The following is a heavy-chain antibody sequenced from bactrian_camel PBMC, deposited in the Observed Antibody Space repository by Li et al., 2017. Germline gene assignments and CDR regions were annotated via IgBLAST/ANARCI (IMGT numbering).Heavy chain of an antibody. CDR2: IIHDGDTT. V-gene: IGHV3S31*01. D-gene: IGHD7*01. Sequence: DVQLVESGGGLVQPGGSLRLSCAASGFTFSNYHMSWVRQAPGKGLEWVSRIIHDGDTTSYADSVKGRFTISRDNAKNTLYLKLNSLRTEDTAMYYCAVSTTSYSPVFGQGTQVTVS. J-gene: IGHJ4*01. CDR1: GFTFSNYH.